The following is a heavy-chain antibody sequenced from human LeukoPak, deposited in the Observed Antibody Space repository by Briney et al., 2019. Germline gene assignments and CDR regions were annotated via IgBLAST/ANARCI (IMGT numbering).Heavy chain of an antibody. CDR3: VKGGDSSGYLGHA. CDR1: GFKFDAYA. D-gene: IGHD3-22*01. J-gene: IGHJ5*02. Sequence: GGSLRLSCAASGFKFDAYAMFWVRQAPGKGLEWVSGISWDSSTTYYAGSVKGRFTISRDGAKKSLYLQMDSLTTEDSALYYCVKGGDSSGYLGHAWGQGTLVTVSS. CDR2: ISWDSSTT. V-gene: IGHV3-9*01.